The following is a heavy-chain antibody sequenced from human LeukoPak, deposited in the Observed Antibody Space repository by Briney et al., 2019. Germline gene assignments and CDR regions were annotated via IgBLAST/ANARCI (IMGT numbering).Heavy chain of an antibody. V-gene: IGHV4-39*01. CDR2: IYSSGST. CDR1: GASVSGSNYY. D-gene: IGHD1-26*01. J-gene: IGHJ4*02. Sequence: PSETLSLTCAVSGASVSGSNYYWGWIRQPPGKGLEWIGNIYSSGSTYYNASLQSRVTISIDTSRNQFSLRLNSVTAADTAMYYCAKSGGYGLIDYWGQGARVTVSS. CDR3: AKSGGYGLIDY.